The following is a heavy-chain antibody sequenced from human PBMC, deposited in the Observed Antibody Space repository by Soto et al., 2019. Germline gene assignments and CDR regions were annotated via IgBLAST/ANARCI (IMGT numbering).Heavy chain of an antibody. CDR3: ASSERIPNREWERRYYGMEV. CDR2: IIPIFGTA. CDR1: GCTFSSYA. Sequence: SVKVSCKASGCTFSSYAISWVRQAPGQGLEWMGGIIPIFGTANYAQKFQGRVTITADESTSTAYMELSSLRSEDTAVYYCASSERIPNREWERRYYGMEVWGQGTTVTLDS. V-gene: IGHV1-69*13. J-gene: IGHJ6*01. D-gene: IGHD1-26*01.